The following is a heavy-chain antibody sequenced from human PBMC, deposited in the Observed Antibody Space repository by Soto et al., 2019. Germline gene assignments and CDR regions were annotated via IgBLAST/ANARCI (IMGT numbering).Heavy chain of an antibody. J-gene: IGHJ6*01. CDR3: AKVQGSGSGLYYFYCYGVEV. CDR2: GSGNGLST. D-gene: IGHD3-10*01. V-gene: IGHV3-23*01. Sequence: GESLKISCAASGFTFSSHALSWVRQAPGKGLQCVSTGSGNGLSTHYADSVKGRFTISRDNSRNTLYLQMNSLRAEDTAVYYCAKVQGSGSGLYYFYCYGVEVWGQGTTVPVSS. CDR1: GFTFSSHA.